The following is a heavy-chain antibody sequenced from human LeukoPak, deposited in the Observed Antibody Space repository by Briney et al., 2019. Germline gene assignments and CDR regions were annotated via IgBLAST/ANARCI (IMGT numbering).Heavy chain of an antibody. CDR2: ISSGGTYT. D-gene: IGHD5-18*01. CDR1: GFTLRRYI. Sequence: SLTLSCAASGFTLRRYIMNWVRQAPGKGLEWVSSISSGGTYTYYGDSVKARFTISRYNAKNSLYLQMNSLRAEDTAVYYCARAASYGDHWGQGSLVTVSS. J-gene: IGHJ4*02. V-gene: IGHV3-21*03. CDR3: ARAASYGDH.